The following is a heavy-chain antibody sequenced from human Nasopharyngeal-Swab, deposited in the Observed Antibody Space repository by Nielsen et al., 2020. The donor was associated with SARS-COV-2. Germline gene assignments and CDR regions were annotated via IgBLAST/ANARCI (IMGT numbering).Heavy chain of an antibody. CDR3: ARVDVDTSMTH. V-gene: IGHV2-70*04. Sequence: SGPTLVKPTQTLTLTCPFSGFSLSTRGMRVSWIRQPPGKALEWLARIDWDDDKFYSPSLKTRLTISKDTSKNRVVLTMTNMDPVDTATYYCARVDVDTSMTHWGQGTLVTVSS. CDR2: IDWDDDK. D-gene: IGHD5-18*01. J-gene: IGHJ4*02. CDR1: GFSLSTRGMR.